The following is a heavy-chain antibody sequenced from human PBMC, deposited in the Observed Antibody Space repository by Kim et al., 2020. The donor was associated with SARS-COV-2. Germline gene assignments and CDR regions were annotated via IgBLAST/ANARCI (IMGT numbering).Heavy chain of an antibody. CDR1: GGSISSSSYY. V-gene: IGHV4-39*01. CDR2: IYYIGST. CDR3: EGHGYPAGKRFDP. J-gene: IGHJ5*02. D-gene: IGHD1-1*01. Sequence: SETLSLTCAVSGGSISSSSYYWAWVRQPPGKGLEWIGTIYYIGSTYYNPSLKSRVTISVDTSKNQFSLKLSSVTAADTAVYYCEGHGYPAGKRFDPWGQGTLVTVSS.